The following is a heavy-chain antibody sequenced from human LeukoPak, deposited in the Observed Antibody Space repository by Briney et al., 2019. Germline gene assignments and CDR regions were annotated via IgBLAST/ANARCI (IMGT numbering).Heavy chain of an antibody. D-gene: IGHD6-13*01. CDR2: IRSKAYGGTT. Sequence: PGGSLRLSCAASGFTFDDYGMSWVRQAPGKGLEWVGFIRSKAYGGTTEYAASVKGRFTISRDDSKSTAYLQMNSLKTEDTAVYYCTRDHIVRTAAGTHDAFDIWGQGTMVTVSS. V-gene: IGHV3-49*04. CDR3: TRDHIVRTAAGTHDAFDI. CDR1: GFTFDDYG. J-gene: IGHJ3*02.